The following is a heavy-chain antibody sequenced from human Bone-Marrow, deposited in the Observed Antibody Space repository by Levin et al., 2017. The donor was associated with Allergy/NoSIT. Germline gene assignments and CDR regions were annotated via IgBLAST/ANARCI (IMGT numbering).Heavy chain of an antibody. CDR2: IFHTGGS. J-gene: IGHJ4*02. V-gene: IGHV4-39*01. D-gene: IGHD1-26*01. Sequence: SQTLSLTCSVSGGSIRSNSYFWGWIRQPPGKGLEWIGSIFHTGGSNYNPSLKSRVTMSVDTSTNQFALELTSVAAADPAVFYCARQARHASVMGVARGSIPEGFDCWGQGTLVTVSS. CDR1: GGSIRSNSYF. CDR3: ARQARHASVMGVARGSIPEGFDC.